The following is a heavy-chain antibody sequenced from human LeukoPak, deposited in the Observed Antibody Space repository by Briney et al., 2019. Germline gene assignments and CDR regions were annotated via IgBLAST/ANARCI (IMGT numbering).Heavy chain of an antibody. CDR1: GGSFSGYY. CDR2: INHSGST. V-gene: IGHV4-34*01. J-gene: IGHJ6*02. Sequence: SETLPLTCAVYGGSFSGYYWSWIRQPPGKGLEWIGEINHSGSTNYNPSLKSRVTISVDTSKNQFSLKLSSVTAADTAVYYCARGSLVDIVVVPAGRDYYYGMDVWGQGTTVTVSS. D-gene: IGHD2-2*03. CDR3: ARGSLVDIVVVPAGRDYYYGMDV.